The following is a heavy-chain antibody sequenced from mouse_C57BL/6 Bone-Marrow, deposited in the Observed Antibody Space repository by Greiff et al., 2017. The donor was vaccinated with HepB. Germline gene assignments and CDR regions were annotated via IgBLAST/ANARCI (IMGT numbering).Heavy chain of an antibody. V-gene: IGHV1-39*01. J-gene: IGHJ2*01. CDR1: GYSFTDYN. Sequence: VQLKESGPELVKPGASVKISCKASGYSFTDYNMNWVKQSNGKSLEWIGVINPNYGTTSYNQKFKGKATLTVDQSSSTAYMQLNSLTSEDSAVYYCAREGITTVPSFFDYWGQGTTLTVSS. CDR3: AREGITTVPSFFDY. CDR2: INPNYGTT. D-gene: IGHD1-1*01.